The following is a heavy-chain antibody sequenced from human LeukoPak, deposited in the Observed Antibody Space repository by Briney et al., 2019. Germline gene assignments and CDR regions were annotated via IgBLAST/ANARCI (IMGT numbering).Heavy chain of an antibody. CDR2: INAGNGNT. CDR3: ARDIGDYDFWSGDAFDI. CDR1: GYTFTSYA. J-gene: IGHJ3*02. Sequence: ASVKVSCEASGYTFTSYAMHWVRQAPGQRLEWMGWINAGNGNTKYSQKFQGRVTITGDTSASTAYMELSSLRSEDTAVYYCARDIGDYDFWSGDAFDIWGQGTMVTVSS. V-gene: IGHV1-3*01. D-gene: IGHD3-3*01.